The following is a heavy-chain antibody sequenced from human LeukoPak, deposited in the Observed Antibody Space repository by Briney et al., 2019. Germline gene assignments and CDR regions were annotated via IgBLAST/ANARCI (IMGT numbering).Heavy chain of an antibody. CDR1: GYSISSGYY. CDR3: ARDGYNLWAFDI. Sequence: PSETLSLTCTVSGYSISSGYYWGWIRQPPGKGLEWIGSIYHSGSTYYNPSLKSRVTISVDTSKNQLSLKLSSVTAADTAVYYCARDGYNLWAFDIWGQGTMVTVSS. J-gene: IGHJ3*02. V-gene: IGHV4-38-2*02. D-gene: IGHD5-24*01. CDR2: IYHSGST.